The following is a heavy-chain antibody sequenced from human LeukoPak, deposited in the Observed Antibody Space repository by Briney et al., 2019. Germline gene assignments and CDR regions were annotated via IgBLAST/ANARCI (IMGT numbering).Heavy chain of an antibody. J-gene: IGHJ5*02. V-gene: IGHV1-69*13. D-gene: IGHD3-3*01. Sequence: VASVKVSCKASGGTFSSYAISWVRQAPGQGLEWMGGIIPIFGTANYAQKFQGRVTITADESTSTAYMELSSLRSEDTAVYYCARDQYYDFWSGALAEVYNWFDPWGQGTLVTVSS. CDR1: GGTFSSYA. CDR3: ARDQYYDFWSGALAEVYNWFDP. CDR2: IIPIFGTA.